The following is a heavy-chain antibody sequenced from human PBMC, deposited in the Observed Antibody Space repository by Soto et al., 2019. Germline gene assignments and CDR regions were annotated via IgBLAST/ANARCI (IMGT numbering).Heavy chain of an antibody. V-gene: IGHV4-39*01. CDR2: IYYSGST. D-gene: IGHD4-17*01. CDR3: ARHSGDYDWLDP. CDR1: GGSISSSSYY. J-gene: IGHJ5*02. Sequence: PSETLSLTCTVSGGSISSSSYYWGWIRQPPGKGLEWIGSIYYSGSTYYNPSLKSRVTISVDTSKNQFSLKLSSVTAADTAVYYCARHSGDYDWLDPWGQGTLVTVSS.